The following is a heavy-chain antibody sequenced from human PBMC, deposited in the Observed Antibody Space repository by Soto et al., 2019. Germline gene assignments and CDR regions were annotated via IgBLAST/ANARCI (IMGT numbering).Heavy chain of an antibody. D-gene: IGHD2-15*01. CDR1: GFTVSDNY. V-gene: IGHV3-53*01. CDR2: IYSGGSA. Sequence: GGSLRLSCAASGFTVSDNYMNWVRQAPGKGLEWVSVIYSGGSAYYTDSVKGRFTISRDNSKNTLYLQMDSLRAEDTAVYYCARGYPTGGNGLDVWGQGTTVTVSS. J-gene: IGHJ6*02. CDR3: ARGYPTGGNGLDV.